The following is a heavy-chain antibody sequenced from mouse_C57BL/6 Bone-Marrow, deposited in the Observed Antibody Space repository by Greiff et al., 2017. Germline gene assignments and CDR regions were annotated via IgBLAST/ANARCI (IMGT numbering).Heavy chain of an antibody. CDR3: ARQITTVVSPFAY. CDR2: ISSGGSYT. D-gene: IGHD1-1*01. V-gene: IGHV5-6*01. CDR1: GFTFSSYG. Sequence: EVQLQESGGDLVKPGGSLKLSCAASGFTFSSYGMSWVRQTPDKRLEWVATISSGGSYTYYPDSVQGRFTISRDNAKNTLYLQMSSLKSEDTAMYYCARQITTVVSPFAYWGQGTLVTVSA. J-gene: IGHJ3*01.